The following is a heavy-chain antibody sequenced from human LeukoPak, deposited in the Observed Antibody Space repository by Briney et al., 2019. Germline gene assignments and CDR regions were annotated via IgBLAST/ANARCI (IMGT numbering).Heavy chain of an antibody. CDR1: GYTFTSYA. V-gene: IGHV1-3*01. Sequence: ASVRVSRKASGYTFTSYAMHWVRQAPGQRLEWMGGINAGNGNTKYSQKFQGRVTITRDTSASTAYMELSSLRSEDTAVYYCARAYSRVAAAGQIDYWGQGTLVTVSP. D-gene: IGHD6-13*01. CDR2: INAGNGNT. J-gene: IGHJ4*02. CDR3: ARAYSRVAAAGQIDY.